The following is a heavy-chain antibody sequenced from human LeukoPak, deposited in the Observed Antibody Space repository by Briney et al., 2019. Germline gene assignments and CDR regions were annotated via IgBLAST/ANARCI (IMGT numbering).Heavy chain of an antibody. J-gene: IGHJ4*02. CDR1: GFTFSDYY. V-gene: IGHV3-11*01. CDR2: ISNSESTK. Sequence: GGSLRLSCAASGFTFSDYYMSWIRQAPGKGLEWVSYISNSESTKYYADSVKGRFTISSDNAKNSVYLQMNSLSAEDTAVYYCARDRYYFDSSGYPPDFDYWGQGTLVTVSS. CDR3: ARDRYYFDSSGYPPDFDY. D-gene: IGHD3-22*01.